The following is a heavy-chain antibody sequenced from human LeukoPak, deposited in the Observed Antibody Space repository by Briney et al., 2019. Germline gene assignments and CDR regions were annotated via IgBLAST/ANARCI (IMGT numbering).Heavy chain of an antibody. V-gene: IGHV3-30-3*01. Sequence: GGSLRLSCAASGFTFSSYAMHWVRQAPGKGLEWVAVISYDGSNNYYADSVKGRFTISRDNSKNTLYLQMNSLRAEDTAVYYCARSRSYYYYGMDVWGQGTTVTVSS. CDR2: ISYDGSNN. D-gene: IGHD3-16*01. CDR1: GFTFSSYA. CDR3: ARSRSYYYYGMDV. J-gene: IGHJ6*02.